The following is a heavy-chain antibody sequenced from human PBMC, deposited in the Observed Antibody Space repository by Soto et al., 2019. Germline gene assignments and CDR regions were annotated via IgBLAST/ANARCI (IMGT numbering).Heavy chain of an antibody. CDR3: ARLLAVAGDYYYYGMDV. V-gene: IGHV5-51*01. CDR1: GYSFTSYW. J-gene: IGHJ6*02. CDR2: IYPGDSDT. D-gene: IGHD6-19*01. Sequence: PGESLKISCKGSGYSFTSYWIGWVRQMPGKGLEWMGMIYPGDSDTRYSPSFQGQVTISADKSITTAYLQWSSLKASDTAMYYCARLLAVAGDYYYYGMDVWGQGTTVTVSS.